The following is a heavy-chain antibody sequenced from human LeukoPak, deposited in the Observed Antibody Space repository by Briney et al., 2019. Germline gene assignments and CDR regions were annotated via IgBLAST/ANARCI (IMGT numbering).Heavy chain of an antibody. V-gene: IGHV4-59*01. D-gene: IGHD3-3*01. CDR2: IDFSGGT. CDR1: GGSISSYY. CDR3: ARVGSGVDYLYYFDY. Sequence: PSETLSLTCTVSGGSISSYYWSWIRQSPGKGLEWIGYIDFSGGTNYNPSLKSRVTISVDTSKNQFSLKLSSVTAADTTVYYCARVGSGVDYLYYFDYWAREPWSPSPQ. J-gene: IGHJ4*02.